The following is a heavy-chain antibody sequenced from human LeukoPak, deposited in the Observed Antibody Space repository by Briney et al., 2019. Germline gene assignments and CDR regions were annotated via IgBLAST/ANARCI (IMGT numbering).Heavy chain of an antibody. V-gene: IGHV3-7*01. CDR1: GFTFTNSW. J-gene: IGHJ4*02. D-gene: IGHD1-26*01. Sequence: GGSLRLSCAASGFTFTNSWMAWVRQAPGKRLEWVANIKQDGSTKHYADSLKGRFTISRDNPKNSLYLQMNSMRVDDTAVYYCARDTDGSLDYWGQGILVTVAS. CDR2: IKQDGSTK. CDR3: ARDTDGSLDY.